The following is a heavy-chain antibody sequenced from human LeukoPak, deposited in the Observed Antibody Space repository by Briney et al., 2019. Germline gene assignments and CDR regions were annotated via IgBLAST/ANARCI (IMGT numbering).Heavy chain of an antibody. CDR2: MYSGGTT. J-gene: IGHJ3*02. CDR1: GFTVSNNY. CDR3: ASPSSGQSFDI. D-gene: IGHD3-22*01. V-gene: IGHV3-53*01. Sequence: GGSLRLSCAASGFTVSNNYMNWVHQAPGKGLEWVSVMYSGGTTYYADSVKGRFSISRDKSKNTVFLQMSSLKAGDTAVYYCASPSSGQSFDIWGQGTTVTVSS.